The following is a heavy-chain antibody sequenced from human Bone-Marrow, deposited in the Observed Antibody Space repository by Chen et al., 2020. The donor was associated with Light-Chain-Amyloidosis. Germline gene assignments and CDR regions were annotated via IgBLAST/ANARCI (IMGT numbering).Heavy chain of an antibody. CDR1: GVTFSSYW. J-gene: IGHJ4*02. CDR2: VKPDGSET. V-gene: IGHV3-7*05. CDR3: SEEGGGAYDH. Sequence: EAHLVESGGGLVQPGGSLRLSCAASGVTFSSYWVSWVRQAPGKGLEWVANVKPDGSETYHVDSVKGRFSISRDNDKNSLFLQMNGRRAGDAAVYYCSEEGGGAYDHWGQGTLVTVSS. D-gene: IGHD3-16*01.